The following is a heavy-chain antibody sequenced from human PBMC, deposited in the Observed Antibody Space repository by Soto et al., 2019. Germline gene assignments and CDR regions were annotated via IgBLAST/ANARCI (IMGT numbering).Heavy chain of an antibody. CDR2: VIPILGTT. J-gene: IGHJ6*02. CDR1: GGSFSTYA. Sequence: QVQLVQSGAEVKKPGSSVKVSCKASGGSFSTYAISWVRHAPGQGLEWMGGVIPILGTTNNAQKFQGRVTSSADESMGTAYMELASLMSEDTAMYYCARHAGTYYYTGMDVWCQGTKVTVSS. V-gene: IGHV1-69*12. D-gene: IGHD1-1*01. CDR3: ARHAGTYYYTGMDV.